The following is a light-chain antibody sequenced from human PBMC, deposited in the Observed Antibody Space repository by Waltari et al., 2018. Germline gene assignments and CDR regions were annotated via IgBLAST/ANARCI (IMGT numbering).Light chain of an antibody. Sequence: QSALTQPASGSGSPGQSITISCTGTSSDVGGYNYVSWYQQHPGKAPKLMIYDVSKRPSGVSNRFSGSKSGNTASLTISGLQAEDEADYYCSSYTSSSTSVFGTGTKVTVL. CDR2: DVS. CDR1: SSDVGGYNY. CDR3: SSYTSSSTSV. J-gene: IGLJ1*01. V-gene: IGLV2-14*01.